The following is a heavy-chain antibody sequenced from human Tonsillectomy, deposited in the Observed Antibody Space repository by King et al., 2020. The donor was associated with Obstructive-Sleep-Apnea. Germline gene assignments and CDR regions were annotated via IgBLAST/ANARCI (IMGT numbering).Heavy chain of an antibody. CDR1: KFTFSSSA. Sequence: QLVQSGGGLVQPGGALRLSCAASKFTFSSSAMSWGRQAPGKGLEWGSTINHVGGSTSYAGSVKGRFTISRDNSKNMLYLQMNSLRGEETAVYYSAKVEPSQQHLGWFDPWGQGTLVTVSS. CDR2: INHVGGST. V-gene: IGHV3-23*04. CDR3: AKVEPSQQHLGWFDP. J-gene: IGHJ5*02. D-gene: IGHD6-13*01.